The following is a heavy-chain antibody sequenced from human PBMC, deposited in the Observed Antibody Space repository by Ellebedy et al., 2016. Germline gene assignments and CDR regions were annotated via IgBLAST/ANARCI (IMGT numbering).Heavy chain of an antibody. J-gene: IGHJ6*02. CDR3: ARPIVGATGGGDYYYYGMDV. CDR1: GYTFTHYG. V-gene: IGHV1-18*04. Sequence: ASVKVSXXTSGYTFTHYGITWVRQAPGQGLEWMGWISGYSGNTNYAQKFEDRVTMTIDTSTSTVYMELRSLRSDDTAEYYCARPIVGATGGGDYYYYGMDVWGQGTTVTVSS. D-gene: IGHD1-26*01. CDR2: ISGYSGNT.